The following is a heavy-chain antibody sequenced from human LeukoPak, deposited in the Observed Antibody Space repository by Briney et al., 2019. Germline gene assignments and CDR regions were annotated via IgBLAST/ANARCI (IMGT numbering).Heavy chain of an antibody. CDR2: INWNGGST. CDR3: ARVSTYGYDRPRDY. CDR1: GFTFNDYA. Sequence: GGSLRLSCAASGFTFNDYAMSWVRQAPGKGLEWVSGINWNGGSTGYADSVKGRFTISRDNAKNSLYLQMNTLRAEDTALYYCARVSTYGYDRPRDYWGQGTLVTVSS. J-gene: IGHJ4*02. D-gene: IGHD5-18*01. V-gene: IGHV3-20*04.